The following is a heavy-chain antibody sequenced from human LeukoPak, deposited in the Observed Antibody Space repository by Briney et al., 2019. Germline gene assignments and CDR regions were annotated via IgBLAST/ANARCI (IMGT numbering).Heavy chain of an antibody. CDR3: ARVYYDFWSGKRGWVFDY. D-gene: IGHD3-3*01. CDR2: INPNSGGT. CDR1: GYTFTGYY. Sequence: ASVKVSCKASGYTFTGYYMHWVRQAPGQGLEWMGWINPNSGGTNYAQKFQGRVTITRNTSISTAYMELSSLRSEDTAVYYCARVYYDFWSGKRGWVFDYWGQGTLVTVSS. J-gene: IGHJ4*02. V-gene: IGHV1-2*02.